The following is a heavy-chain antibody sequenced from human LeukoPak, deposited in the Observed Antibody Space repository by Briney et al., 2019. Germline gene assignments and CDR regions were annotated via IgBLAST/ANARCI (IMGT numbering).Heavy chain of an antibody. CDR3: ASLYDSSGYYYGPPNYYYYYYMDV. CDR1: GGSFSGYY. D-gene: IGHD3-22*01. J-gene: IGHJ6*03. V-gene: IGHV4-34*01. CDR2: INHSGST. Sequence: SETLSLTCAVYGGSFSGYYWSWIRQPPGKGLEWIGEINHSGSTNYNPSLKSRVTISVDTSKNQFSLKLSSVTAADTAVYYCASLYDSSGYYYGPPNYYYYYYMDVWGKGTTVTVSS.